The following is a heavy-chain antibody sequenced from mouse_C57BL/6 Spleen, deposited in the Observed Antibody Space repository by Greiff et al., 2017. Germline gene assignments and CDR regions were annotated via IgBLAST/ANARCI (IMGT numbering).Heavy chain of an antibody. CDR1: GFTFSDYY. CDR3: AREGGLGAMDD. V-gene: IGHV5-16*01. D-gene: IGHD3-3*01. CDR2: INYDGSST. Sequence: EVMLVESEGGLVQPGSSMKLSCTASGFTFSDYYMAWVRQVPEKGLEWVANINYDGSSTYYLDSLKSRFIISRDNAKNILYLQMSSLKSEDTATYYCAREGGLGAMDDWGQGTSVTVSS. J-gene: IGHJ4*01.